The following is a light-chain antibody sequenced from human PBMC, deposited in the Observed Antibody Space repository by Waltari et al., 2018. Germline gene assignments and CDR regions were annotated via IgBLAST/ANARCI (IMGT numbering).Light chain of an antibody. J-gene: IGKJ1*01. CDR2: WAS. CDR1: QSVLYNSNDKNY. Sequence: DIVMTQSPDPLAVSLGARATISCRSSQSVLYNSNDKNYLAWYQQKPGQPPRLLIYWASTRESGVPDRFSGSGSGTDFTLTISNLQAEDVAVYYCQQYYRSRTFGQGTKVEIK. CDR3: QQYYRSRT. V-gene: IGKV4-1*01.